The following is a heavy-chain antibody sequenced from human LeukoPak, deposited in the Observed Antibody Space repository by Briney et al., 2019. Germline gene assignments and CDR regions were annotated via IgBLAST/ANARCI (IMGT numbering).Heavy chain of an antibody. CDR3: ARDRIHNYFDY. Sequence: GGSLRLSCAASGFTVSSNYMSWVRQAPGKGLEWVSVIYSGGSTYYADSVKGRFTISRDNSKSTLYLQMNSLRAEDTAVYYCARDRIHNYFDYWGQGTLVTVSS. V-gene: IGHV3-66*01. CDR1: GFTVSSNY. J-gene: IGHJ4*02. CDR2: IYSGGST.